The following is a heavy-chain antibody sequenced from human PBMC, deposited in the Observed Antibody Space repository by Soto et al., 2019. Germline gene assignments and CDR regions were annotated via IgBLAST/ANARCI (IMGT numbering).Heavy chain of an antibody. V-gene: IGHV1-18*01. CDR3: ARGRGASSWYETPHYFDF. Sequence: QVQVVQSGPEVKKPGASVKISCQTSGYSFSTYGINWVRQAPGQGLEWMGWISVFNGHTDYAEKFKGRVTMTTDTSTSTAYMELRSLRSDDTAIYYCARGRGASSWYETPHYFDFWGQGTLVTVSS. CDR2: ISVFNGHT. J-gene: IGHJ4*02. D-gene: IGHD6-13*01. CDR1: GYSFSTYG.